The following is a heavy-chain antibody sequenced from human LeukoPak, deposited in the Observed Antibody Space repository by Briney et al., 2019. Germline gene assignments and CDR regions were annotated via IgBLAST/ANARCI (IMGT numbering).Heavy chain of an antibody. CDR3: ARDSSGWPRDYYYYYMDV. CDR2: INPNSGGT. Sequence: ASVNVSCKASGYTFTGYYMHWVRQAPGQGLEWMGWINPNSGGTNYAQKFQGRVTMTRDTSISTAYMELSRLRSDDTAVYYCARDSSGWPRDYYYYYMDVWGKGTTVTVSS. V-gene: IGHV1-2*02. D-gene: IGHD6-19*01. CDR1: GYTFTGYY. J-gene: IGHJ6*03.